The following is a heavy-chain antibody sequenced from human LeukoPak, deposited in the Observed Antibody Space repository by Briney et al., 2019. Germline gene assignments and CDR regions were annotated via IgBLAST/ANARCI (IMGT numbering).Heavy chain of an antibody. CDR2: IGTAVDT. Sequence: GGSLRLSCAASGFTFSSYDMHWFRQATGKGLEWVSAIGTAVDTSYADSVKGRFTISRENAKNSLYLQMKSLRAEDTAVYYCAKAKGDYGGPDGFDIWGQGTMVTVSS. J-gene: IGHJ3*02. CDR1: GFTFSSYD. CDR3: AKAKGDYGGPDGFDI. V-gene: IGHV3-13*01. D-gene: IGHD4-23*01.